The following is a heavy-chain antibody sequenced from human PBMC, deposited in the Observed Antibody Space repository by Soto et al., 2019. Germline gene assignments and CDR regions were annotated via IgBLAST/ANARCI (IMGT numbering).Heavy chain of an antibody. V-gene: IGHV4-59*08. CDR2: IYYRGNT. D-gene: IGHD3-9*01. J-gene: IGHJ4*02. CDR3: ARHPGYYDILTGYTTYYFDY. CDR1: GGSIGTYY. Sequence: PSETLSLTCTVSGGSIGTYYWSWIRQPPGKGPEWIGYIYYRGNTDYNPSLKSRVTISLDTPKNQFSLKLSSVTAADTAVYYCARHPGYYDILTGYTTYYFDYWGQGILVTVSS.